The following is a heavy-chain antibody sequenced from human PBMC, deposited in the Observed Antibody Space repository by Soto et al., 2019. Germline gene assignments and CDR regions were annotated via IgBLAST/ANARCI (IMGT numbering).Heavy chain of an antibody. J-gene: IGHJ5*02. Sequence: SETLSLTCTVSGGSINTYYWSWIRQPPGKGLEWIGYIYYSGSTNYNPSLKSRVTISVDTSKNQFSLKLSSVTAADTAVYYCAIYNYDFWSGYCNWFDPWGQGTLVTVS. CDR2: IYYSGST. CDR1: GGSINTYY. CDR3: AIYNYDFWSGYCNWFDP. D-gene: IGHD3-3*01. V-gene: IGHV4-59*01.